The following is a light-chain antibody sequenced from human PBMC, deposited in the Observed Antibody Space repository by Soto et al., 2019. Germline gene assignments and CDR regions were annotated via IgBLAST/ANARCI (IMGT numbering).Light chain of an antibody. CDR1: QAISSY. J-gene: IGKJ4*01. Sequence: IRLTQSASFLAASVLYRVTTTCRASQAISSYLAWYQQKPRNAPKLLIYSASNLQSGVPSRFSGSGSGTDFTLTISSLLPEDFATYYCQQSYSTPLTFGGGTKVDI. CDR2: SAS. CDR3: QQSYSTPLT. V-gene: IGKV1-39*01.